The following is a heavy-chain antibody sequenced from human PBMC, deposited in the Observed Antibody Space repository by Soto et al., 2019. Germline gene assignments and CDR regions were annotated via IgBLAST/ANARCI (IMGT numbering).Heavy chain of an antibody. CDR2: ISGSGGSA. CDR3: AKASYYDDILTGLH. V-gene: IGHV3-23*01. D-gene: IGHD3-9*01. J-gene: IGHJ4*02. CDR1: GFTFSSYA. Sequence: GGSLRLSCAASGFTFSSYAMSWVRQAPGKGLECLSTISGSGGSAYYADSVKGRFTITRDNSKNTLHLQMNSLRAEDTAVYYCAKASYYDDILTGLHWGQGTLVTVSS.